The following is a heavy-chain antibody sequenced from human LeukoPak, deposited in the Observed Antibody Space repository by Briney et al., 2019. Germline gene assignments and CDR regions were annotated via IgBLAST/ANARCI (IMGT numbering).Heavy chain of an antibody. Sequence: ASVKVSCKASGYTFTGYYMHWVRQAPGQGLEWMGRINPNSGGTNYAQKFQGRVTMTRDTSISTAYMELSRLRSDDAAVYYCASNTDTPSDAFDIWGQGTMVTVSS. CDR1: GYTFTGYY. CDR2: INPNSGGT. V-gene: IGHV1-2*06. J-gene: IGHJ3*02. CDR3: ASNTDTPSDAFDI. D-gene: IGHD2-2*02.